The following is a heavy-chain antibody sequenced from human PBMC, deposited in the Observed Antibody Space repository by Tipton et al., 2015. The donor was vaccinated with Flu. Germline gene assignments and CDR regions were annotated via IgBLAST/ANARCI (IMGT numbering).Heavy chain of an antibody. J-gene: IGHJ4*02. Sequence: TLSLTCTVSGGSISSYYWSWVRQPPGKGLEWIGYISYSGSTNYNPSLKSRVTISVDTSKNQLSLKVSSVTAADTAVYYCARVGDYTLKDWGQGTLVTVS. V-gene: IGHV4-59*01. D-gene: IGHD4-17*01. CDR3: ARVGDYTLKD. CDR1: GGSISSYY. CDR2: ISYSGST.